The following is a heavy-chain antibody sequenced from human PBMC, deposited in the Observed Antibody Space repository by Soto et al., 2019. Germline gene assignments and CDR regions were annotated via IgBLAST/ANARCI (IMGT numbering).Heavy chain of an antibody. CDR3: AREDTIVVPAAMESGFYYGMDV. Sequence: QVQLVESGGGVVQPGRSLRLSCAASGFTFSTYGMHWVRQAPGKGLEWVAVIWYDGSNKYYAGSVKGRFTISRDNSKNTLYLQMNSLRDEDTAVYYCAREDTIVVPAAMESGFYYGMDVWGQGTTVTVSS. CDR1: GFTFSTYG. CDR2: IWYDGSNK. V-gene: IGHV3-33*01. D-gene: IGHD2-2*01. J-gene: IGHJ6*02.